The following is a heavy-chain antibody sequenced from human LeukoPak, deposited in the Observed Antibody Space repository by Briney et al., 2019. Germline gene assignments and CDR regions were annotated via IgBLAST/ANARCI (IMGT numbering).Heavy chain of an antibody. J-gene: IGHJ4*02. D-gene: IGHD2-8*02. CDR2: TVGSRPDT. V-gene: IGHV3-23*01. CDR1: GFTFTNYA. CDR3: TKAPLMSCTGAFCYPFDS. Sequence: GGSLRLSCAASGFTFTNYAMSWVLQTPGKGLEWVSATVGSRPDTYHADSVKGRFTVSRDNSRNTLYLQMNNLRIEDSAVYYCTKAPLMSCTGAFCYPFDSWGQGVLVTVSS.